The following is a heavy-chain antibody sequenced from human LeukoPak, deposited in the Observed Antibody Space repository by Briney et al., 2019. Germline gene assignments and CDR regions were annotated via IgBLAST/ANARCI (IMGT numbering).Heavy chain of an antibody. CDR1: GFTFGSYG. CDR3: ARDVWYCSGGSCYSVGFDY. CDR2: ISSSSSYI. D-gene: IGHD2-15*01. Sequence: GGSLRLSCAASGFTFGSYGMSWVRQAPGKGLEWVSSISSSSSYIYYADSVKGRFTISRDNAKNSLYLQMNSLRAEDTAVYYCARDVWYCSGGSCYSVGFDYWGQGTLVTVSS. V-gene: IGHV3-21*01. J-gene: IGHJ4*02.